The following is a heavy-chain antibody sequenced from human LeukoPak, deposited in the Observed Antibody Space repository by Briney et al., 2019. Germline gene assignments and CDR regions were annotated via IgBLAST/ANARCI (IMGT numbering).Heavy chain of an antibody. CDR3: XXXXXXYXSGSYFAFDI. CDR1: GFTFSSYE. D-gene: IGHD3-10*01. Sequence: GGSLRLSCAASGFTFSSYEMNWVRQAPGKGLEWVSYISSSGSTIYYADSVKGRFIISRDNAKNSLYLQMNSLRAEDTAVYYXXXXXXXYXSGSYFAFDIWGQGTMVTVSS. CDR2: ISSSGSTI. V-gene: IGHV3-48*03. J-gene: IGHJ3*02.